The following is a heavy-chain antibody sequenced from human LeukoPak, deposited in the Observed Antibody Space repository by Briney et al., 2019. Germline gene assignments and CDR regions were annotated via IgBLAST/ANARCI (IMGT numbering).Heavy chain of an antibody. CDR2: INHSGST. D-gene: IGHD3-10*01. Sequence: SETLSLTCAVYGGSFSGYYWSWIRQPPGKGLEWIGEINHSGSTNYNPSLNSRVTISVDTSKNQFSLKLSSVTAADTAVYYCARPMVRGVGSYYFDYWGQGTLVTVSS. CDR3: ARPMVRGVGSYYFDY. CDR1: GGSFSGYY. V-gene: IGHV4-34*01. J-gene: IGHJ4*02.